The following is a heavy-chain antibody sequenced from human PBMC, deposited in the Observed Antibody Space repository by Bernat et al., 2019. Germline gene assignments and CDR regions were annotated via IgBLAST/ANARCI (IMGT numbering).Heavy chain of an antibody. D-gene: IGHD3-10*01. CDR2: MSYDETNK. Sequence: QVQLVESGGGVVQPGRSLRLSCAASGFIFSSYAMHWVRQGPGKGLEWVAVMSYDETNKYYADSVKGRFTISRDNSKNTLYLQMNSLRAEDTAVYYFARSPTYYFASGSYTYFFDYWGQGTLVTVSS. CDR1: GFIFSSYA. J-gene: IGHJ4*02. V-gene: IGHV3-30*01. CDR3: ARSPTYYFASGSYTYFFDY.